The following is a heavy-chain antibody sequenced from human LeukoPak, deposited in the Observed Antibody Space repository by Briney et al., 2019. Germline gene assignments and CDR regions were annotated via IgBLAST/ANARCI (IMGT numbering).Heavy chain of an antibody. Sequence: SETLSLTCAVYGGSFSGYYWSWIRQPPGKGLEWIGEINHSGSTNYNPSLKSRVTISVDTSKNQFSLKLSSVTAADTAVYYCARQSVTGDPDAFDIWAKGQWSPSLQ. V-gene: IGHV4-34*01. CDR1: GGSFSGYY. CDR2: INHSGST. J-gene: IGHJ3*02. CDR3: ARQSVTGDPDAFDI. D-gene: IGHD7-27*01.